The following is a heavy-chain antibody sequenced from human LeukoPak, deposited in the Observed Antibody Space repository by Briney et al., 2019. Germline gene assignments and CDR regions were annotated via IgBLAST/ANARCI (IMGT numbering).Heavy chain of an antibody. CDR3: ARDSHYGSGNFDY. V-gene: IGHV3-30*02. J-gene: IGHJ4*02. Sequence: GGSLRLSCAASGFTFSSYGMHWVRQAPGKGLEWVTFIRFDGTNKCYADSVKGRFTISRDNSRNTLYLQMNSLRAEDTAVYYCARDSHYGSGNFDYWGQGTLVTVSS. CDR1: GFTFSSYG. CDR2: IRFDGTNK. D-gene: IGHD3-10*01.